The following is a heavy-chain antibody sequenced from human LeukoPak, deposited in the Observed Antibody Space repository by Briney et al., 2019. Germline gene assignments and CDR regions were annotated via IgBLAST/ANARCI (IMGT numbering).Heavy chain of an antibody. CDR1: GFTFSNYG. CDR2: IWYDASNK. J-gene: IGHJ3*02. CDR3: ARAGEGFDT. V-gene: IGHV3-33*01. Sequence: QTGGSLRLSCAASGFTFSNYGMHWVRQAPGKGLEWVAVIWYDASNKYYGDSVKGRFTISRDNSKNTLYLQMSGLRAEDTAIYYCARAGEGFDTWGQGTKVTVSS. D-gene: IGHD3-10*01.